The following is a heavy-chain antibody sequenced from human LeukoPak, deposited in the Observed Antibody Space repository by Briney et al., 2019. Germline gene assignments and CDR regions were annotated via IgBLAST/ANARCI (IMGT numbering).Heavy chain of an antibody. D-gene: IGHD3-10*01. CDR1: GGSISSSNW. CDR2: IYHSGST. J-gene: IGHJ5*02. V-gene: IGHV4-4*02. Sequence: SETLSLTCAVSGGSISSSNWWGWVRQPPGRGLEWIGQIYHSGSTNYNPSLKSRVTISVDKSKNQFSLKLSSVTAADTAVYYCVKNDLAMVRGVWGNWFDPWGQGTLVTVSS. CDR3: VKNDLAMVRGVWGNWFDP.